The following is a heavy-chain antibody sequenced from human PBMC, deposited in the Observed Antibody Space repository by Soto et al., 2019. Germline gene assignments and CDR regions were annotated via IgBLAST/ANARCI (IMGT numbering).Heavy chain of an antibody. CDR2: IYNGGIT. CDR3: ATGPSGDKGDS. J-gene: IGHJ4*02. CDR1: GGSISPVSYY. V-gene: IGHV4-30-4*01. Sequence: QVQLQESGPGLLKPSQTLSLTCAVSGGSISPVSYYWSWIRQLPDKGLEWIGPIYNGGITYNNPSLMSRVTIPVETSRNQFALQLTSVSAADTAVYYCATGPSGDKGDSWGQGILVTVSS. D-gene: IGHD7-27*01.